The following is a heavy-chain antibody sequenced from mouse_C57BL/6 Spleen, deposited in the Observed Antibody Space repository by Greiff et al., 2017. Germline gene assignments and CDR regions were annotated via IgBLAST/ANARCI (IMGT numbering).Heavy chain of an antibody. CDR1: GYTFTSYW. J-gene: IGHJ4*01. D-gene: IGHD1-1*02. CDR3: ARGGGYYAMDY. Sequence: QVQLQQPGAELVMPGASVKLSCKASGYTFTSYWMHWVKQRPGQGLEWIGEIDPSDSYTNYNQKFKGKSTLTVDKSSSTAYMQLSSLTSENSAVYYCARGGGYYAMDYGGQGTSVTVSS. V-gene: IGHV1-69*01. CDR2: IDPSDSYT.